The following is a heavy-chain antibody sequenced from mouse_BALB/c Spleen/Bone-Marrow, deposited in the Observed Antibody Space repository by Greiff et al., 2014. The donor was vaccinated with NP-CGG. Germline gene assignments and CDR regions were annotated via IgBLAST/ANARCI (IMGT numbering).Heavy chain of an antibody. CDR2: IDPANGNT. Sequence: EVQLVESRAELVKPGASVKLSCTASGFNIKDTYMHWVKQRPEQGLEWIGRIDPANGNTKYDPKFQGKATITADTSSNTAYLQLSSLTSEDTAVYYCAIYYYGSSGFAYWGQGTLVTVSA. CDR1: GFNIKDTY. J-gene: IGHJ3*01. D-gene: IGHD1-1*01. V-gene: IGHV14-3*02. CDR3: AIYYYGSSGFAY.